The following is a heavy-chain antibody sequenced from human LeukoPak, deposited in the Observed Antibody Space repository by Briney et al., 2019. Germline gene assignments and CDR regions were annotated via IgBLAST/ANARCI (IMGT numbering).Heavy chain of an antibody. D-gene: IGHD3-10*01. CDR1: GFTFSNAW. CDR3: TTVFGTGLWFGEVRYYYYMDV. CDR2: IKSKTDGGTT. Sequence: PGGSLRLPCAASGFTFSNAWMSWVRQAPGKGLEWVGRIKSKTDGGTTDYAAPVKGRFTISRDDSKNTLYLQMNSLKTEDTAVYYCTTVFGTGLWFGEVRYYYYMDVWGKGTTVTVSS. V-gene: IGHV3-15*01. J-gene: IGHJ6*03.